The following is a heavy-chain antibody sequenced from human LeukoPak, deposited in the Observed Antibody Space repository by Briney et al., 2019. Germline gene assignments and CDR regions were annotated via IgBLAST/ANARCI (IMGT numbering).Heavy chain of an antibody. V-gene: IGHV3-48*03. CDR3: ARSLTVRYFDWLSDGMDV. D-gene: IGHD3-9*01. Sequence: GGSLRLSCAASGFAFSKYAMGWVRQAPGKGLEWVSYISSSGSTIYYADSVKGRFTISRDNAKNSLYLQMNSLRAEDTAVYYCARSLTVRYFDWLSDGMDVWGQGTTVTVSS. CDR2: ISSSGSTI. J-gene: IGHJ6*02. CDR1: GFAFSKYA.